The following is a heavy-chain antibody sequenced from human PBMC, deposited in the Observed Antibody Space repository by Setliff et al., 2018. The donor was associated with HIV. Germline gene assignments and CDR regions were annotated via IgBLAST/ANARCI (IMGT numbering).Heavy chain of an antibody. CDR1: GFTLSSYW. J-gene: IGHJ6*02. V-gene: IGHV3-7*01. CDR2: IKQDGTAT. D-gene: IGHD3-10*01. Sequence: GGSLRLSCAASGFTLSSYWMSWVRQAPGKGLEWVANIKQDGTATNYVDSVKGRFTISRDNAKNSLYLQMNSLRAEDTAVYYCARSVIGYYYNGMDVWGQGTLVTVSS. CDR3: ARSVIGYYYNGMDV.